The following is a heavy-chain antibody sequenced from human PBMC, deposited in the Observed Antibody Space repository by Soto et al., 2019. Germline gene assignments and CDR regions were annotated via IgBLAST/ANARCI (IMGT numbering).Heavy chain of an antibody. CDR3: ARATFEINYGDYYYGMDV. Sequence: PSETLSPTSPVSVGSVTSGSYYWSWVRQPPGKGLEWVGYIYYSGSTNYNPSLKSRVTISVDTSKNQFSLKLSSVTAADTAVYYCARATFEINYGDYYYGMDVWGQGTTVTVSS. CDR1: VGSVTSGSYY. V-gene: IGHV4-61*01. CDR2: IYYSGST. D-gene: IGHD4-17*01. J-gene: IGHJ6*02.